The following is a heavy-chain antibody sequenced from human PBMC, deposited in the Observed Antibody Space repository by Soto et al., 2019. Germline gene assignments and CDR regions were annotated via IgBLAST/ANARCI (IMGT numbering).Heavy chain of an antibody. CDR1: WDSVSSNSAA. V-gene: IGHV6-1*01. CDR3: ARHVKYGYYGSGSFLDY. J-gene: IGHJ4*02. Sequence: QTLSLTCAISWDSVSSNSAAWNWIRQSPSRGLEWLGRTYYRSKWYNDYAVSVKSRITINPDTSKNQFSLQLSSVTAADTAVYYCARHVKYGYYGSGSFLDYWGQGTLVTVSS. D-gene: IGHD3-10*01. CDR2: TYYRSKWYN.